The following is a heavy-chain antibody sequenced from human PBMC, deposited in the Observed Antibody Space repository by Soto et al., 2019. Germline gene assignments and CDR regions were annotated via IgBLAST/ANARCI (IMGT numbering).Heavy chain of an antibody. CDR1: GYSFTSYW. CDR3: ARPKYSGSYPVDLLGSWYFDL. Sequence: GESLKISCKGSGYSFTSYWIGWVRQMPGKGLEWMGIIYPGDSDTRYSPSFQGQVTISADKSISTAYLQWSSLKASDTATYYCARPKYSGSYPVDLLGSWYFDLWGRGTLVTVSS. J-gene: IGHJ2*01. D-gene: IGHD1-26*01. CDR2: IYPGDSDT. V-gene: IGHV5-51*01.